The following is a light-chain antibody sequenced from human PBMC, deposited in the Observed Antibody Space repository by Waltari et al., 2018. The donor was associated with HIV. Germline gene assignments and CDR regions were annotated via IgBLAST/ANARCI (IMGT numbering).Light chain of an antibody. J-gene: IGKJ4*01. CDR1: QSLLSNGKND. CDR3: RQALQTPRVS. CDR2: LGC. Sequence: IVMNQSPLSLPVTPGERPSISCWSSQSLLSNGKNDLDWYLQKPGQSPQLLFYLGCDRACVVPDRFNGSGSGTYFTLKISRVEAEDVGVHCCRQALQTPRVSFGGGTKGEIK. V-gene: IGKV2-28*01.